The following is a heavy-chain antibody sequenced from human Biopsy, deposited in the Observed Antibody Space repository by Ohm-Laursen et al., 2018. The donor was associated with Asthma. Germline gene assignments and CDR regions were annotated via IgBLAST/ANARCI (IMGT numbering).Heavy chain of an antibody. CDR1: GGSMTPTSHY. CDR2: ISYGGKT. D-gene: IGHD3-3*01. Sequence: SDTLSLTCTVSGGSMTPTSHYWDWIRQAPGKGLEWIGYISYGGKTSYNPSLKNRVTISRDTSKNQFSLRLTSVIAADTAVYFCARRITIFGVVQKDHGMDAWGQGTTVIVSS. CDR3: ARRITIFGVVQKDHGMDA. J-gene: IGHJ6*02. V-gene: IGHV4-39*01.